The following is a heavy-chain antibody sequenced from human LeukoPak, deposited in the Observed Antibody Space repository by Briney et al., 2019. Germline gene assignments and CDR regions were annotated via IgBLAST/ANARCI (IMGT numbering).Heavy chain of an antibody. Sequence: ASVKVSCKASGYTFTSYDINWVRQATGQGLEWMGWMNPNSGNTGYAQKFQGRVTITRNTSISTAYMELSSLRSEDTAVYYCARWGYYDSSGYLDYWGQGTLVTVSS. CDR2: MNPNSGNT. J-gene: IGHJ4*02. CDR1: GYTFTSYD. CDR3: ARWGYYDSSGYLDY. V-gene: IGHV1-8*03. D-gene: IGHD3-22*01.